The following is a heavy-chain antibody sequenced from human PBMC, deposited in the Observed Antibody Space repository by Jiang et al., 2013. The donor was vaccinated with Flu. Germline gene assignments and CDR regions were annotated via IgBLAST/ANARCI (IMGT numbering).Heavy chain of an antibody. V-gene: IGHV2-70*04. J-gene: IGHJ4*02. CDR3: ARMAPDWLYRFDY. Sequence: KPTQTLTLTCTFSGFSLSTSRMRVSWIRQPPGKALEWLARIDWDDDKFYSTSLKTRLTISKDTSKNQVVLTMTNMDPVDTATYYCARMAPDWLYRFDYWGQGTLVTVSS. CDR2: IDWDDDK. CDR1: GFSLSTSRMR. D-gene: IGHD3/OR15-3a*01.